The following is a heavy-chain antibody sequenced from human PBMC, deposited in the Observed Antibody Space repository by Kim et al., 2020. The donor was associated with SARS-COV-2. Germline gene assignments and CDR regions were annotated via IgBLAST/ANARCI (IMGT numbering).Heavy chain of an antibody. J-gene: IGHJ4*02. V-gene: IGHV3-43*01. Sequence: ADAVKGRCTISRENRKNSLYLQMNSLRTEATALYYCAKDHGYSYGSLFDYWGQGTLVTVSS. CDR3: AKDHGYSYGSLFDY. D-gene: IGHD5-18*01.